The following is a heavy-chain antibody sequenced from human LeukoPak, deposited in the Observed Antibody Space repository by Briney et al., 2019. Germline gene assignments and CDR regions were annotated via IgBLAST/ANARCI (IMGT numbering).Heavy chain of an antibody. CDR2: ISGSGGST. J-gene: IGHJ4*02. CDR1: GFTFRSSA. V-gene: IGHV3-23*01. D-gene: IGHD1-26*01. Sequence: GGSLRLSCAASGFTFRSSAMSWVRQAPGKGLEWVSAISGSGGSTYYADSVKGRFTISRDNSKNTLYLQMNSLRAEDTAVYYCARESGSYSFDYWGQGTLVTVSS. CDR3: ARESGSYSFDY.